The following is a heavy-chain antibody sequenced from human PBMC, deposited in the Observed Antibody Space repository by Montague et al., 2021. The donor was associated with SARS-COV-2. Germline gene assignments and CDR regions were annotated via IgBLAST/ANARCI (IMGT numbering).Heavy chain of an antibody. D-gene: IGHD2-21*02. CDR1: GGSISTYY. Sequence: SETLSLTCTVSGGSISTYYWGWIRQPPGKGLEWIGYVYDSGTTKYSPSLKSRVTISADTSKSQFSLKLSSVTAADTAIYYCVRYHRDCRGGDCYAVDCWGQGTLVSVSS. CDR3: VRYHRDCRGGDCYAVDC. CDR2: VYDSGTT. J-gene: IGHJ4*02. V-gene: IGHV4-59*08.